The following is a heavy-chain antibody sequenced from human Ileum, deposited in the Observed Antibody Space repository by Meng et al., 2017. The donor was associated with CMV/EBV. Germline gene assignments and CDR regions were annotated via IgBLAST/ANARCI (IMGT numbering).Heavy chain of an antibody. J-gene: IGHJ6*02. CDR1: GYTFTSYG. CDR3: AKDRFGEFHDYYYYGMDV. D-gene: IGHD3-10*01. Sequence: ASVKVSCKASGYTFTSYGISWVRQAPGQGLEWMGWISAYSGNTNDEQKLQGRVTMTTDTSTSTAYMELRSLRSDDTAVYYWAKDRFGEFHDYYYYGMDVWGQGTMVTVSS. CDR2: ISAYSGNT. V-gene: IGHV1-18*04.